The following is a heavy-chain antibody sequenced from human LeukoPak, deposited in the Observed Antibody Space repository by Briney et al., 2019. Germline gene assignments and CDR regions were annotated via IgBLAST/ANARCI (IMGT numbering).Heavy chain of an antibody. D-gene: IGHD2-2*01. V-gene: IGHV4-4*02. J-gene: IGHJ4*02. Sequence: SGTLSLTCAVSGGSISSSNWWSWIRQPPGKGLEWIGEINHGGSTNYNPSLKTRVTMSVDTSKNQFSLKLTSVTAADTAVYYCARRYCSNTSCYYDYWGQGALVTVSS. CDR3: ARRYCSNTSCYYDY. CDR2: INHGGST. CDR1: GGSISSSNW.